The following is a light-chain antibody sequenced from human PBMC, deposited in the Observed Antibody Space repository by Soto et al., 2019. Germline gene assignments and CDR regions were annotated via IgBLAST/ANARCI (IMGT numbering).Light chain of an antibody. J-gene: IGKJ4*01. CDR3: QQYNTWPLT. V-gene: IGKV3-15*01. CDR1: QSVSSRS. Sequence: EIVLTQSPGTLSLSPGERATLSCRASQSVSSRSLAWYQQKPGQAPRLLIYDTYMRATGIPARFSGSGSRTEFTLSITSLQSEDSAVYYCQQYNTWPLTSGGGTKVDIK. CDR2: DTY.